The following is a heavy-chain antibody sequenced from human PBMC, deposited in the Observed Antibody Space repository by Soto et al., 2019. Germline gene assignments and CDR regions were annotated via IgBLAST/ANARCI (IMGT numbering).Heavy chain of an antibody. CDR3: ARVTPGDWFDP. Sequence: QVQLVQSGAEVKKPGSSVKVSCKASGGTFSSYTISWVRQAPGQGLEWMGRIIPILGIANYAQKFQGRVTITADKSTSTAYMELSSLRSEDTAVYYCARVTPGDWFDPWGQGTLATVSS. J-gene: IGHJ5*02. CDR2: IIPILGIA. CDR1: GGTFSSYT. V-gene: IGHV1-69*02. D-gene: IGHD2-21*02.